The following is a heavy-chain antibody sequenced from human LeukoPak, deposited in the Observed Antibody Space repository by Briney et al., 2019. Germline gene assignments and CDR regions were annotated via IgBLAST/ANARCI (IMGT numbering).Heavy chain of an antibody. J-gene: IGHJ4*02. CDR2: INPHSGGT. CDR3: ASGFWSGYYTGAY. D-gene: IGHD3-3*01. CDR1: GYTFTGYY. Sequence: ASVKVSCKASGYTFTGYYIHWVRQAPGQGLEWMGWINPHSGGTNYAQKFQGGVTMTRDTSITTAYMELSSLRSDDTAVYYCASGFWSGYYTGAYWGQGTLVTVSS. V-gene: IGHV1-2*02.